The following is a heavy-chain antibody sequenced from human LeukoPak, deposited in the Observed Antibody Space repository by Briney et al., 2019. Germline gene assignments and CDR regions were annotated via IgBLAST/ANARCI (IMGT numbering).Heavy chain of an antibody. CDR3: ARDTGCSGGACYSFYDY. CDR1: GFTFSSYW. D-gene: IGHD2-21*01. Sequence: PGRSLRLYCAPSGFTFSSYWMTWVRQAPGQGLEWVANIKEDGSAKYHVDSVKGRFTISRDNAKNSLYLQMNSLRVEDTAVYYCARDTGCSGGACYSFYDYWGQGTLVTVSS. J-gene: IGHJ4*02. V-gene: IGHV3-7*01. CDR2: IKEDGSAK.